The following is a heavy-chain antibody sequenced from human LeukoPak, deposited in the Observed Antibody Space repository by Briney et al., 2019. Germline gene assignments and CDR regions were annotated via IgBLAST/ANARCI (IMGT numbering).Heavy chain of an antibody. J-gene: IGHJ4*02. Sequence: GGSLRLSCAASGFTFSSYSMNWVRQAPGKGLEWVANIKQDGSEKYYVDSVKGRFTISRDNSKNTLYLQMNSLRAEDTAVYYCAKDPGKWELPIWGQGTLVTVSS. D-gene: IGHD1-26*01. CDR1: GFTFSSYS. V-gene: IGHV3-7*01. CDR3: AKDPGKWELPI. CDR2: IKQDGSEK.